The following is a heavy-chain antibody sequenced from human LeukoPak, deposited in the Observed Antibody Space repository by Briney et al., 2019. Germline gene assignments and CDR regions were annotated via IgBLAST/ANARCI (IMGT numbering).Heavy chain of an antibody. D-gene: IGHD2-2*01. CDR1: GVSISSYY. CDR3: ARSYAHDY. Sequence: SETLSLTCTVSGVSISSYYWNWIRQAPGKGLEWIGNIYYSGSSNYNPSLRGRVTISLDTSKNQFSLKLSSVTAADTAVYYCARSYAHDYWGQGTLVTVSS. CDR2: IYYSGSS. V-gene: IGHV4-59*12. J-gene: IGHJ4*02.